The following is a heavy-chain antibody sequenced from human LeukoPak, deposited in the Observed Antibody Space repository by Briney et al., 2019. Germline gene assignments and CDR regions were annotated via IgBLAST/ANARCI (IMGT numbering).Heavy chain of an antibody. Sequence: SETLSLTCTVSGGSISSYYWSWIRQPPGKGLEWIGYIYYSGSTNYNPSLKSRVTISVDTSKNQFSLKLGSVTAADTAVYYCARENNFYYYYGMDVWGQGTTVTVSS. V-gene: IGHV4-59*01. CDR1: GGSISSYY. CDR2: IYYSGST. D-gene: IGHD1-20*01. J-gene: IGHJ6*02. CDR3: ARENNFYYYYGMDV.